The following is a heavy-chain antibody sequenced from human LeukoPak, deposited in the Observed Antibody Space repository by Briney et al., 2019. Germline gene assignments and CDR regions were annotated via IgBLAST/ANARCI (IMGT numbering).Heavy chain of an antibody. CDR1: XXSXSSGXX. CDR3: ARRRNWNSFDY. D-gene: IGHD1-1*01. V-gene: IGHV4-38-2*01. J-gene: IGHJ4*02. CDR2: IYHSGST. Sequence: PSXXLSLTCXXSXXSXSSGXXWGWIRQPPGKGLEWIGSIYHSGSTYYNPSLKSRVTISVDTSKNQFSLKLSSVTAADTAVYYCARRRNWNSFDYWGQGTLVTVSS.